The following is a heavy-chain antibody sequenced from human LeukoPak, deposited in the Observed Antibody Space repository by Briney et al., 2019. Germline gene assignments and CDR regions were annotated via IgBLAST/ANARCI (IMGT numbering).Heavy chain of an antibody. J-gene: IGHJ3*02. CDR1: GFTVSSNY. V-gene: IGHV3-53*01. CDR3: ARARIVGATRAFDI. Sequence: GGSLRLSCAASGFTVSSNYMSWVRQAPGKGLGWVSVIYSGGSTYYADSVKGRFTISRDNSKNTLYLQMNSLRAEDTAVYYRARARIVGATRAFDIWGQGTMVTVSS. CDR2: IYSGGST. D-gene: IGHD1-26*01.